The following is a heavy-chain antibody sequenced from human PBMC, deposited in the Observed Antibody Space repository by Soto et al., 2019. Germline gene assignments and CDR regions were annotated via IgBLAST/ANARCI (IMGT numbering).Heavy chain of an antibody. CDR1: GGSFSGYY. Sequence: TSETLSLTCAVYGGSFSGYYWSWIRQPPGKGLEWIGYTYYSGSTNYNPSLKSRVTISVDTSKNQFSLKLSSVTAADTAVYYCARAITYYDYVWGSYRYYFDYWGQGTLVTVSS. CDR3: ARAITYYDYVWGSYRYYFDY. D-gene: IGHD3-16*02. J-gene: IGHJ4*02. CDR2: TYYSGST. V-gene: IGHV4-59*01.